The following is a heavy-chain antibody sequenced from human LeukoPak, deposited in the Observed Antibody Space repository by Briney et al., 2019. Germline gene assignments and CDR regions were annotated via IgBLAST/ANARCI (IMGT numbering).Heavy chain of an antibody. D-gene: IGHD5-24*01. J-gene: IGHJ4*02. CDR3: ARAKRRWLQSGFDS. Sequence: SETLSLTCTVSGGSISSFYWSWIRQPPGQGLEWIGYINYSGSTNYNPSLKSRVTLSVDTSKKQFALNLTSVTAADTAVYYCARAKRRWLQSGFDSWGQGTLVTVSS. CDR2: INYSGST. CDR1: GGSISSFY. V-gene: IGHV4-59*01.